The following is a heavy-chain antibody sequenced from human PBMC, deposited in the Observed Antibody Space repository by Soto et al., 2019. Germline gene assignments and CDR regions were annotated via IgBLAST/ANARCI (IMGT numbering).Heavy chain of an antibody. D-gene: IGHD5-18*01. J-gene: IGHJ6*02. CDR3: ARVLGGVDTSFYSMDV. CDR1: GGSVSSYY. V-gene: IGHV4-59*02. Sequence: SETLSLTCTVSGGSVSSYYWSWIRQPPGKGLEWIGYIYYSGSTNYNPSLKSRVTISVDTSKNQFSLKLSSVTAADTAVYYCARVLGGVDTSFYSMDVWGQGTTVTVSS. CDR2: IYYSGST.